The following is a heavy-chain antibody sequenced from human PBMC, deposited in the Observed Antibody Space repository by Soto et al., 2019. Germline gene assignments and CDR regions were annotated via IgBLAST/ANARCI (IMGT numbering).Heavy chain of an antibody. CDR3: ARGGASSKWFDP. CDR2: IGYSGAT. Sequence: TLSLPCTVSGGAVTSGCSFWSWIRQHPGKGPEWIAFIGYSGATSYNPSLASRVTISADRYKSPFSLNLRSVTAADTAGYYCARGGASSKWFDPWGQGTLVTVSS. D-gene: IGHD2-15*01. CDR1: GGAVTSGCSF. V-gene: IGHV4-31*03. J-gene: IGHJ5*02.